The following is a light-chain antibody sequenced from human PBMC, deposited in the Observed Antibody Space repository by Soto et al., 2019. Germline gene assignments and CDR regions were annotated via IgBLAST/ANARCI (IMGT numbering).Light chain of an antibody. CDR1: QSVSTY. CDR2: GAS. V-gene: IGKV3-15*01. J-gene: IGKJ2*01. Sequence: EIVMTQSPATLSVSLGDRATLSCRASQSVSTYLAWYQQKPGQAPRLLIYGASTRATGIPARFSGSGSETDFTLTISSLQYEDFAVYYCQQYDSWPPSYTFGQGTKLEIK. CDR3: QQYDSWPPSYT.